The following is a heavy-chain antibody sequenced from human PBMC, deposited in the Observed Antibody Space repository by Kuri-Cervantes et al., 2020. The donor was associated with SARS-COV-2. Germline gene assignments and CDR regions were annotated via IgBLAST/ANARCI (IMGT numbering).Heavy chain of an antibody. D-gene: IGHD3-22*01. J-gene: IGHJ4*02. V-gene: IGHV3-30*02. CDR3: AKDQAYYYDSSGYDY. Sequence: GGSLRLSCAASGFTFSSYSMNWVRQAPGKGLEWVAFIRYDGSNKYYADSVKGRFTISRDNSKNTLYLQMNSLRAEDTAVYYCAKDQAYYYDSSGYDYWGQGTLVTVSS. CDR2: IRYDGSNK. CDR1: GFTFSSYS.